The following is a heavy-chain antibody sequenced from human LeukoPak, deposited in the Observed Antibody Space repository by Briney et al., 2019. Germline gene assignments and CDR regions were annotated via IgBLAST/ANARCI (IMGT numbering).Heavy chain of an antibody. J-gene: IGHJ4*02. V-gene: IGHV4-34*01. CDR3: AKDLYDSPFDY. Sequence: SETLSLTCAVYGGSFSDYYWNWIRQSPGKGLEWIGEINLRGSPTYNPSLKSRVTISLDASKSQLSLKLSSVTAADTAVYYCAKDLYDSPFDYWGQGTLVTVSS. CDR2: INLRGSP. CDR1: GGSFSDYY. D-gene: IGHD3-22*01.